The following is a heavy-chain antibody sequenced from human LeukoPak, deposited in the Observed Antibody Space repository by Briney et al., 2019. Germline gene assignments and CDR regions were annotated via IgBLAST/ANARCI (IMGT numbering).Heavy chain of an antibody. D-gene: IGHD3-10*01. CDR1: GYTXTELS. J-gene: IGHJ4*02. Sequence: GASVKVSCKVSGYTXTELSMHWVRQAPGKGLEWMGGFDPEDGETIYAQKFLGRVTMTEDTSTDTAYMELSSLRSEDTTVYYCATDCITMVRGEFCGWGQGTLVTVSS. V-gene: IGHV1-24*01. CDR2: FDPEDGET. CDR3: ATDCITMVRGEFCG.